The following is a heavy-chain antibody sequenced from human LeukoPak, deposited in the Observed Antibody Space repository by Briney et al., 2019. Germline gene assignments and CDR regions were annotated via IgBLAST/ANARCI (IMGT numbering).Heavy chain of an antibody. CDR2: IYPGDSDT. D-gene: IGHD3-22*01. J-gene: IGHJ4*02. CDR3: ARRRTAQTYYYDSSGSYFDY. V-gene: IGHV5-51*01. CDR1: GYSFTSYW. Sequence: GESLKISCKGSGYSFTSYWIGWVRQMPGKGLEWMGIIYPGDSDTRYSPSFQGQVTISADKSISAAYLQWSSLKASDTAMYYCARRRTAQTYYYDSSGSYFDYWGQGTLVTVSS.